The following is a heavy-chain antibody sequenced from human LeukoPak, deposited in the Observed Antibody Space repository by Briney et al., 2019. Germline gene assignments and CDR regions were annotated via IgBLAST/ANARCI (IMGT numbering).Heavy chain of an antibody. CDR2: IKQDGSEK. J-gene: IGHJ6*02. Sequence: GGSLRLSCAASGFTFSSYWMSWVRQAPGKGLEWVANIKQDGSEKYYVDSVKGRFTISRDNAKNSLYLQMNSLRAEDTAVYYCARGSKSYYYGSGSIKTYYYYGMDVWGQGTTVTVSS. CDR3: ARGSKSYYYGSGSIKTYYYYGMDV. CDR1: GFTFSSYW. D-gene: IGHD3-10*01. V-gene: IGHV3-7*01.